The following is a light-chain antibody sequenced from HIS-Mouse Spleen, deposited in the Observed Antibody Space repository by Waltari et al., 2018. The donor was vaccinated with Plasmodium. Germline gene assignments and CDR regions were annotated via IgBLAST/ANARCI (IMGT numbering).Light chain of an antibody. CDR3: QSADSSGTPNWV. V-gene: IGLV3-25*03. CDR2: KDS. J-gene: IGLJ3*02. Sequence: SYELTQPPSVSVSPGQTARITCSGAALPKQCAYWYQQKPGQAPVLVIYKDSERPSGIPERFSGSSSGTTVTLTISGVQAEDEADYYCQSADSSGTPNWVFGGGTKLTVL. CDR1: ALPKQC.